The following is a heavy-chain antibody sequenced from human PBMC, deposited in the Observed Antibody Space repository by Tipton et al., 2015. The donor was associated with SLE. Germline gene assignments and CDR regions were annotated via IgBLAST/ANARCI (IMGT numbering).Heavy chain of an antibody. Sequence: LRLSCTVSGGSISSHYWSWIRQPPGKGLEWIGYIYYSGSTNYNPSLKSRVTISVDTSKNQFSLKLSSVTAADTAVYYCARSSMAAEDYWGQGTLVTVSS. D-gene: IGHD6-6*01. CDR1: GGSISSHY. CDR2: IYYSGST. J-gene: IGHJ4*02. CDR3: ARSSMAAEDY. V-gene: IGHV4-59*11.